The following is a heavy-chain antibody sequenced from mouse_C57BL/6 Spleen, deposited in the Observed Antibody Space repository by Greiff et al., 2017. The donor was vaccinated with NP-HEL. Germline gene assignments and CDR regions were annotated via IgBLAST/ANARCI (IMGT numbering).Heavy chain of an antibody. J-gene: IGHJ2*01. CDR2: INPNNGGT. D-gene: IGHD1-1*01. V-gene: IGHV1-26*01. CDR3: ARGTTVEYYCDY. Sequence: EVQLQQSGPELVKPGASVKISCKASGYTFTDYYMNWVKQSHGKSLEWIGDINPNNGGTSYNQKFKGKATLTVDKSSSTAYMELRSLTSEDSAVYYCARGTTVEYYCDYWGQGTTLTVSS. CDR1: GYTFTDYY.